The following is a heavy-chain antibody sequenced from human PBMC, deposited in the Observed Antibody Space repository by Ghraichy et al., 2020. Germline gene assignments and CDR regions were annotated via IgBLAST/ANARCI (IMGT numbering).Heavy chain of an antibody. CDR2: IYHSGGT. CDR3: ARFVRFPHKYFDF. Sequence: SETLSLTCSVSGGSISSDDYFWGWIRQPPGKGLEWIGYIYHSGGTYTNPSLSSRVTIPVDTSKNQFSLKLLSVTATDTAVYYCARFVRFPHKYFDFWGLGTLVPVSS. J-gene: IGHJ4*02. V-gene: IGHV4-39*01. CDR1: GGSISSDDYF. D-gene: IGHD3-3*01.